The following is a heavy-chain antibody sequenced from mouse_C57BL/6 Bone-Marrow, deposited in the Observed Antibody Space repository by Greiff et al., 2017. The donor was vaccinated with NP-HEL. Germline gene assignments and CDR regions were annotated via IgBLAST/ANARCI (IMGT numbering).Heavy chain of an antibody. CDR3: AREGGRAFAY. D-gene: IGHD1-1*01. Sequence: EVKVVESGGGLVKPGGSLKLSCAASGFTFSDYGMHWVRQAPEKGLEWVAYISSGSSTIYYADTVKGRFTISRDNAKNTLFLQMTSLRSEDTAMYYCAREGGRAFAYWGQGTLVTVSA. CDR2: ISSGSSTI. CDR1: GFTFSDYG. J-gene: IGHJ3*01. V-gene: IGHV5-17*01.